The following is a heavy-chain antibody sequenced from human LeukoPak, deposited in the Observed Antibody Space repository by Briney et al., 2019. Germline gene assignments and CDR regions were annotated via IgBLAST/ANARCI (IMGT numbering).Heavy chain of an antibody. CDR2: MNPNSGNT. D-gene: IGHD3-10*01. Sequence: ASVKVSCKASGYTFTSYDINWVRQASRQGPEWMGWMNPNSGNTGYAQKFQGRVTMTRNTSISTAYMELSSLRSEDTAVYYCARGQKSALTYGSGTYAYYFDYWGQGTLVTVSS. V-gene: IGHV1-8*01. CDR3: ARGQKSALTYGSGTYAYYFDY. J-gene: IGHJ4*02. CDR1: GYTFTSYD.